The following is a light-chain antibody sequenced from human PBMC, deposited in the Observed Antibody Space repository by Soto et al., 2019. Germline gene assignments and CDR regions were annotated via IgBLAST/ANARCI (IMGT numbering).Light chain of an antibody. J-gene: IGLJ2*01. CDR1: SSDVGGYNY. CDR2: EVS. Sequence: QSALTQPPSASGSPGQSVTISCTGTSSDVGGYNYVSWYQQHPGKAPKLMIYEVSKRPSGVPDRFSGSKSGNTASLTVSGLQAEDEADYYWSSYAGSNNSGVFGGGTKLTVL. CDR3: SSYAGSNNSGV. V-gene: IGLV2-8*01.